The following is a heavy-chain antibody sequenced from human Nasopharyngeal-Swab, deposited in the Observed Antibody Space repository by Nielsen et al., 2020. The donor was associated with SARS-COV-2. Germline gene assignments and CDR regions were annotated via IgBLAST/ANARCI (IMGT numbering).Heavy chain of an antibody. J-gene: IGHJ4*02. CDR2: MSYDGSNK. CDR3: AKDTPPPNTYYDFWSGYYGLDY. V-gene: IGHV3-30*18. D-gene: IGHD3-3*01. Sequence: VRQAPGKGLEWVAVMSYDGSNKYYADSVKGRFTISRDNSKNTLYLQMNSLRAEDTAVYYCAKDTPPPNTYYDFWSGYYGLDYWGQGTLVTVSS.